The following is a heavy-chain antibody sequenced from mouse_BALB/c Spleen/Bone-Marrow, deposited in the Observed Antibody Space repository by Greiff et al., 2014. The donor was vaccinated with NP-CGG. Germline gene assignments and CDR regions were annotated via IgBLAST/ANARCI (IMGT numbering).Heavy chain of an antibody. J-gene: IGHJ3*01. CDR3: ARNSRGYGNSFAY. CDR1: GFSLTSYG. Sequence: QVQLQQSGPGLVQPSQSLSITCTVSGFSLTSYGVHWVRQSPGKGLEWLGVIWSGGSTDYNAAFISRLSISKDNSKSQVFFKVSSLQANDTAIYYCARNSRGYGNSFAYWGQGTLVTVSA. V-gene: IGHV2-2*02. CDR2: IWSGGST. D-gene: IGHD2-10*02.